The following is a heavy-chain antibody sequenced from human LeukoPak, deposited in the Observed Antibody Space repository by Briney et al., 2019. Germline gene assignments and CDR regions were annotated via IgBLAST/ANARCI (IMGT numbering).Heavy chain of an antibody. D-gene: IGHD6-6*01. Sequence: SETLSLTCAVYGGSFSGYYWSWIRQPPGKGLEWIGEINHSGSTNYNPALKSRVTISVDTSKNQFSLELSSVTAADTAVYYCARWYSSSTNWFDPWGQGTLVTVSS. CDR2: INHSGST. CDR3: ARWYSSSTNWFDP. V-gene: IGHV4-34*01. CDR1: GGSFSGYY. J-gene: IGHJ5*02.